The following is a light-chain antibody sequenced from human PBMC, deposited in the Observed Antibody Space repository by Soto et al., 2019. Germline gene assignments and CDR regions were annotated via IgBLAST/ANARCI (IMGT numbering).Light chain of an antibody. CDR2: DVS. V-gene: IGLV2-14*01. CDR3: SSYTSSSILYV. J-gene: IGLJ1*01. Sequence: QSALTQPASVSGSPGQSITISCTGTSSDVGGYNYVSWYQQHPGKAPKFMIYDVSNRPSGVSNNFSGSKSGNTASLTISGLQAEDEADYYCSSYTSSSILYVFGTGTKVTVL. CDR1: SSDVGGYNY.